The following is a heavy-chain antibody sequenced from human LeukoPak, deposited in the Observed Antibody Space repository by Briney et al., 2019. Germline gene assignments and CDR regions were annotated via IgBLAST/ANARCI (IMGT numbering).Heavy chain of an antibody. Sequence: GGSLRLSCAASGFTFSSYSMNWVRQAPGKGLEWVSSISSSSSYIYYADSVKGRFTISRDNAKNSLYLQMNSLRAEDTAVYYCAREGSSSWYPPYYYYYYMDVWGKGTTVTVSS. V-gene: IGHV3-21*01. CDR3: AREGSSSWYPPYYYYYYMDV. D-gene: IGHD6-13*01. J-gene: IGHJ6*03. CDR2: ISSSSSYI. CDR1: GFTFSSYS.